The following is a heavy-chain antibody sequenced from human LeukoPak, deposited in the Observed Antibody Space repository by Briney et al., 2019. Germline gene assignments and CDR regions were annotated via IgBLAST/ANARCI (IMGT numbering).Heavy chain of an antibody. V-gene: IGHV3-23*01. CDR3: AKDPSTEQLVRGYFDY. D-gene: IGHD6-13*01. CDR2: ISGSGGST. CDR1: AFSFSNYG. Sequence: GGSLRLSCAASAFSFSNYGMSWVRQAPGKGLEWVSAISGSGGSTYYADSVKGRFTISRDNSKNTLYLQMNSLRAEDTAVYYCAKDPSTEQLVRGYFDYWGQGTLVTVSS. J-gene: IGHJ4*02.